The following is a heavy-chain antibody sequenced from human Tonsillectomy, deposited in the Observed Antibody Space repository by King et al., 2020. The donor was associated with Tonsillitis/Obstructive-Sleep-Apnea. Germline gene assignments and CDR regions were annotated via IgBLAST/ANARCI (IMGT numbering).Heavy chain of an antibody. V-gene: IGHV3-23*04. CDR2: IRGRGGRT. Sequence: VQLVEAGGGLVQPGGSLRLSCAASGFTFSSYAMSWVRQAPGKGLEVVVAIRGRGGRTYYAASVKGRFTISRDNSMNTLYLQMNSLRAEDPAVYYSAKGRDGSPVDYWGQGTLVTVSS. J-gene: IGHJ4*02. D-gene: IGHD3-10*01. CDR3: AKGRDGSPVDY. CDR1: GFTFSSYA.